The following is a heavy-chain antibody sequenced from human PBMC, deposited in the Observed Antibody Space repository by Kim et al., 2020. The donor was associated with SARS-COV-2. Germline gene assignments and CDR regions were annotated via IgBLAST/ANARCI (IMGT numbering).Heavy chain of an antibody. CDR2: INAGNGNT. V-gene: IGHV1-3*01. J-gene: IGHJ6*02. D-gene: IGHD2-21*02. Sequence: ASVTVSCKASGYTFTSYAMHWVRQAPGQSLEWMGWINAGNGNTKYSQKFQGRVTITRDTSASTAYMELSSLRSEDTAVYYCAARDPRLYYYGMDVWGQGTTVTVSS. CDR3: AARDPRLYYYGMDV. CDR1: GYTFTSYA.